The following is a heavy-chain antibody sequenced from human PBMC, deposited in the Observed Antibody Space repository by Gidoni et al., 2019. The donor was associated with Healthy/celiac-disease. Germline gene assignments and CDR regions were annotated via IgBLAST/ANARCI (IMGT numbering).Heavy chain of an antibody. CDR1: GYTFTGYY. CDR3: AREGYSGYVMDV. Sequence: QVQLVQSGAEVKKPGASVKVSCKASGYTFTGYYMHWVRQAPGQGLEWMGWINPNSGGTNYAQKSHGRVTMTRDTSISTASMELSRLRSDDTAVYYCAREGYSGYVMDVWGQGTTVTVSS. D-gene: IGHD5-12*01. J-gene: IGHJ6*02. V-gene: IGHV1-2*02. CDR2: INPNSGGT.